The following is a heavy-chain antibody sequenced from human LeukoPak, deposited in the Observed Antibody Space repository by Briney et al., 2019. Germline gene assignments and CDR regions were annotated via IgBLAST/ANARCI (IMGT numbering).Heavy chain of an antibody. CDR3: ARGCGGDCYFGYDY. Sequence: TLSLTCTVSGGSISSGGYYWSWIRQHPGKGLEWIGYIYYSGSTYYNPSLKSRVTISVDTSKNQFSLKLSSVTAADTAVYYCARGCGGDCYFGYDYWGQGTLVTVSS. D-gene: IGHD2-21*02. V-gene: IGHV4-31*03. CDR2: IYYSGST. CDR1: GGSISSGGYY. J-gene: IGHJ4*02.